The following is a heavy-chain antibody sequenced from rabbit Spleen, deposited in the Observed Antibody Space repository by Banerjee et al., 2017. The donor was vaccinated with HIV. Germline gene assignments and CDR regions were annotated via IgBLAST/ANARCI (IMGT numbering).Heavy chain of an antibody. D-gene: IGHD4-2*01. J-gene: IGHJ3*01. V-gene: IGHV1S7*01. CDR3: ASERSGVAGDTNAL. Sequence: QSLEESGGGLVKPGGTLTLTCTVSGFSFSSNWICWVRQAPGKGLEWIGYIDPLFGTTYYANWKKGRFTISSHNAQNTRYLQLNSLAAADTATYFCASERSGVAGDTNALWGQGTLVTVS. CDR2: IDPLFGTT. CDR1: GFSFSSNW.